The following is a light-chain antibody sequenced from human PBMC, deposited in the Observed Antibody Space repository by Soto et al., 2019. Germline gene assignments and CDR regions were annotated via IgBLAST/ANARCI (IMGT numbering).Light chain of an antibody. CDR3: QQYNNWPPIT. V-gene: IGKV3-15*01. CDR2: YAS. CDR1: QSVRNN. Sequence: EIMMTQSPATLSVSPGERATLSCRASQSVRNNLAWYQQKPGQVPRLLIYYASTRATGIPARFSGSGSGTEFTLTISSLQSEDSALYYCQQYNNWPPITFAKGHDWRLN. J-gene: IGKJ5*01.